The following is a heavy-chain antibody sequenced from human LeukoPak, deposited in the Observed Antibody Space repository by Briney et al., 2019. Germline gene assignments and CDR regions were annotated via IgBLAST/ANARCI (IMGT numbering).Heavy chain of an antibody. Sequence: AGGSLRLSCAASGFTVSSNYINWVRQAPGKGLEWVSLIYGSTSADYADSVKGRFTISRDTSMNTVYLQMNSLRAEDTAVYHCARLNFGDDYWGQGTLVTVSS. CDR1: GFTVSSNY. J-gene: IGHJ4*02. CDR2: IYGSTSA. D-gene: IGHD4-17*01. V-gene: IGHV3-66*01. CDR3: ARLNFGDDY.